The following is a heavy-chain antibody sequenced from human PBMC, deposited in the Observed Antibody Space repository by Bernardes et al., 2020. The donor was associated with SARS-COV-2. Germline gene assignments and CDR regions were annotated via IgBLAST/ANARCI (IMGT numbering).Heavy chain of an antibody. Sequence: GGSLRLSCAASGFTFSSYAMSWVRQAPGKGLEWVSAISGSGGSTYYADSVKGRFTISRDNSKNTLYLQMNSLRDEDTAVYYCARGVAAADAFDIWGQGTMVTVSS. V-gene: IGHV3-23*01. D-gene: IGHD6-13*01. J-gene: IGHJ3*02. CDR1: GFTFSSYA. CDR3: ARGVAAADAFDI. CDR2: ISGSGGST.